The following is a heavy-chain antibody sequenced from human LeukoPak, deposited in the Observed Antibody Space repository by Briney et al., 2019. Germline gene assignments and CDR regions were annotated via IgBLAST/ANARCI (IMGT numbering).Heavy chain of an antibody. Sequence: PSDTLSLTCTVSGGPISTSNYYWGWIRQPPGKGLEWIGTIYYSGSTYYNPSLKTRVTISVDTSKKQFSLKLSSVTAADTAVYYCARHLFGSSYYPDHWGQGTLVTVSS. J-gene: IGHJ4*02. CDR1: GGPISTSNYY. D-gene: IGHD3-22*01. CDR3: ARHLFGSSYYPDH. CDR2: IYYSGST. V-gene: IGHV4-39*01.